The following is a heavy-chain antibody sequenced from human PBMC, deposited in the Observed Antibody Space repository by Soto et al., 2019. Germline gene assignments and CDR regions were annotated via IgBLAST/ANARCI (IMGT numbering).Heavy chain of an antibody. CDR2: IIPIFGTT. V-gene: IGHV1-69*12. CDR1: GGTFSNYA. J-gene: IGHJ4*02. Sequence: QVQLVQSGAEVKKPGSSVKVSCKASGGTFSNYAISWVRQAPGQGLEWMGGIIPIFGTTNYAQRFQGRVTITADESTSTAYMELSSLRSEDTAVYYCARVSSSWYKYYFDYWGQGPLVTVSS. D-gene: IGHD6-13*01. CDR3: ARVSSSWYKYYFDY.